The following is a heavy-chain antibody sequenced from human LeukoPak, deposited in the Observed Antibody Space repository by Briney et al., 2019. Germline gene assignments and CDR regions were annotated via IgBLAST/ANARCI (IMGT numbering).Heavy chain of an antibody. J-gene: IGHJ3*02. CDR1: GGSISIYY. Sequence: SETLSLTCTVSGGSISIYYWSWIRQPPGKGLEWIGYIYYSGSTNYNPSLKSRVTISVDTSKNQFSLKLSSVTAADTAVYYCARFRITGTTSKAFDIWGQGTMVTVSS. CDR3: ARFRITGTTSKAFDI. V-gene: IGHV4-59*01. D-gene: IGHD1-7*01. CDR2: IYYSGST.